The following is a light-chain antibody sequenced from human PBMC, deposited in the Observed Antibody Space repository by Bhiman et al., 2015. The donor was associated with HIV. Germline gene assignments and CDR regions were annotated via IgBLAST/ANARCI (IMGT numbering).Light chain of an antibody. Sequence: QLVLTQPPSASGTPGQRVTISCSGSSSNIATNTVNWYQHLPGTAPKLLIYRNDQRPSGVPDRFSGSKSGTSASLAISGLQAEDEADYYCAAWDDSLNVLFGGGTKLTVL. CDR2: RND. J-gene: IGLJ2*01. CDR1: SSNIATNT. V-gene: IGLV1-44*01. CDR3: AAWDDSLNVL.